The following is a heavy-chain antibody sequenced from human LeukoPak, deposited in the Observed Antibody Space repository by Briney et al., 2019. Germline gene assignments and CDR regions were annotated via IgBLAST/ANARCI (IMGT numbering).Heavy chain of an antibody. Sequence: GGSLRLSCTASGFTFGDYAMSWFRQAPGKGLEWVGFIRSKAYGGTTEYAASVKGRFTISRDDSKSIAYLQMNSLKTEDTAVYYCSGDPPTGYYIGYYYYYMDVWGKGTTVTVSS. V-gene: IGHV3-49*03. CDR3: SGDPPTGYYIGYYYYYMDV. D-gene: IGHD3-9*01. CDR1: GFTFGDYA. J-gene: IGHJ6*03. CDR2: IRSKAYGGTT.